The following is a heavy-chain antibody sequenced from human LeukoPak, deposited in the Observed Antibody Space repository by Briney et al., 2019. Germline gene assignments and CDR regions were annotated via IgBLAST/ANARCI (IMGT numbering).Heavy chain of an antibody. CDR3: ARVGGPSGTRGYFDY. V-gene: IGHV4-39*01. D-gene: IGHD3-10*01. J-gene: IGHJ4*02. Sequence: PSETLSLTCTVSGGSISSNSYYWGWIRQPPGKGLEWIGSLYYSGSTYYNPSLKSRVTISVDTSENQFSLKLSSVTAADTAVYYCARVGGPSGTRGYFDYWGRGTLVTVSS. CDR2: LYYSGST. CDR1: GGSISSNSYY.